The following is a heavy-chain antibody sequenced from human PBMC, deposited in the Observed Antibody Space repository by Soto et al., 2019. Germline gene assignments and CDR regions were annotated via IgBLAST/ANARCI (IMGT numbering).Heavy chain of an antibody. D-gene: IGHD3-3*01. Sequence: QLQLQESGPGLVKPSETLSLTCTVSGGSISSSSYYWGWIRQPPGKGLEWIGSIYYSGSTYYNPSLKSRVTISVDTSKIQFSLKLSSVTAADTAVYYCARHLPNVYDFWSGYLSWFDPWGQGTLVTVSS. J-gene: IGHJ5*02. V-gene: IGHV4-39*01. CDR2: IYYSGST. CDR3: ARHLPNVYDFWSGYLSWFDP. CDR1: GGSISSSSYY.